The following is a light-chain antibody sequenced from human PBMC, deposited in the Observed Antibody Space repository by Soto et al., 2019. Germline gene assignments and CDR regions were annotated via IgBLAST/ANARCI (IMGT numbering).Light chain of an antibody. Sequence: EIVWKQSPGTLSLSPGDRATLSCRASQSVSTNNFAWYQQRPGQAPRLLIYGASSRATGIPDRFSGSGSGTDFTLTISRLEPVDFAVYYCQQFDNSLWTFGQGTKVDIK. V-gene: IGKV3-20*01. J-gene: IGKJ1*01. CDR3: QQFDNSLWT. CDR1: QSVSTNN. CDR2: GAS.